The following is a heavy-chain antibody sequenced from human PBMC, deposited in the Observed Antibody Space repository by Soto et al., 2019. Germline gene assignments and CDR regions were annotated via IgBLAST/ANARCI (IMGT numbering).Heavy chain of an antibody. Sequence: QVQLEQSGAEVKKPGSSVKVSCKASGGTLSDHGVAWLRQAPGQGLEWMGGTIPVFNTAKHAQKFQGRVTVTADKFTNISYMELSSLRSEDTAFDFCARGVYGSGNYYTGPSAFDIWGQGTMVIVSS. V-gene: IGHV1-69*06. D-gene: IGHD3-10*01. CDR3: ARGVYGSGNYYTGPSAFDI. CDR2: TIPVFNTA. CDR1: GGTLSDHG. J-gene: IGHJ3*02.